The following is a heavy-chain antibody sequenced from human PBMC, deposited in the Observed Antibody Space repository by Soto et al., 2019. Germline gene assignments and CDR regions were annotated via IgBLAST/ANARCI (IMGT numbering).Heavy chain of an antibody. CDR2: MNPNSGNT. J-gene: IGHJ5*02. D-gene: IGHD3-16*01. V-gene: IGHV1-8*01. CDR1: GYTFTSYD. CDR3: ANSIWGSYSNWFDP. Sequence: ASVKVSCKASGYTFTSYDINWVRQATGQGLEWMGWMNPNSGNTGYAQKLQGRVTMTRNTSISTAYMEPSSLRSEDTAVYYCANSIWGSYSNWFDPWGQGTLVTVSS.